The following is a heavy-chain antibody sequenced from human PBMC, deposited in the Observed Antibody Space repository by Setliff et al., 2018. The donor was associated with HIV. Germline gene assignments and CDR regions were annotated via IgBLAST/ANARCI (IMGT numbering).Heavy chain of an antibody. Sequence: SETLSLTCTVSGGSISSHYWSWIRQPPGKGLEWIGYIYSTGNTYYSPSLKSRVTISIDTSKNQFSLKLTSVTAADTAVYYCARLEPNYYYYYMDVWGKGTTVTVSS. CDR2: IYSTGNT. D-gene: IGHD1-1*01. V-gene: IGHV4-59*11. CDR1: GGSISSHY. CDR3: ARLEPNYYYYYMDV. J-gene: IGHJ6*03.